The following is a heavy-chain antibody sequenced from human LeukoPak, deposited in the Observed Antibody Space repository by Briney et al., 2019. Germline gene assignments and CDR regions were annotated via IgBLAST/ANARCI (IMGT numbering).Heavy chain of an antibody. D-gene: IGHD6-13*01. Sequence: SETLSLTCAVSGYSISSGYYWGWIRQPPGKGLEWIGSIYHSVSTYYNPSLKSRVTISVDTSKNQFSLKLSSVTAADTAVYYCASKTRTGYSNWGQGTLVTVSS. CDR3: ASKTRTGYSN. CDR2: IYHSVST. V-gene: IGHV4-38-2*01. J-gene: IGHJ4*02. CDR1: GYSISSGYY.